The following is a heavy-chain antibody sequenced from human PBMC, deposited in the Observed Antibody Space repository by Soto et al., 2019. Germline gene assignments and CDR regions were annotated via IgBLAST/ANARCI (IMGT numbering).Heavy chain of an antibody. CDR2: IYPGDSDT. Sequence: VESLKISCKGSGHIFSNYWIGWVRQMPGKGLEWMGIIYPGDSDTRYSPSFQGQVTITVDKSINTAYLQWSRLKASDTAMYYCARQRLWGTSGYYYFENWGQGTLVTVSS. CDR3: ARQRLWGTSGYYYFEN. D-gene: IGHD3-22*01. V-gene: IGHV5-51*01. J-gene: IGHJ4*02. CDR1: GHIFSNYW.